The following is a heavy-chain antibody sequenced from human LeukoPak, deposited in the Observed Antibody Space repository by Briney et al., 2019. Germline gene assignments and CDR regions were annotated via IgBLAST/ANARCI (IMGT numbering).Heavy chain of an antibody. J-gene: IGHJ4*02. Sequence: GASVKVSCKASGYTFTGYYMHWVRQAPGQGLEWMGRINPNSGGTNYAQKFQGRVTMTRDTSISTAYMDLSRLISDDTAVYYCARDHVGAREGPLDYWGQGTLVTVSS. CDR2: INPNSGGT. D-gene: IGHD3-16*01. V-gene: IGHV1-2*06. CDR3: ARDHVGAREGPLDY. CDR1: GYTFTGYY.